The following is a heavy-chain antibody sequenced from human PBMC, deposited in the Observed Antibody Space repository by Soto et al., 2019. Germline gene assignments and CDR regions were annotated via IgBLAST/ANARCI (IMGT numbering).Heavy chain of an antibody. D-gene: IGHD3-22*01. CDR2: IRTNGGST. CDR1: GFTFRNYA. V-gene: IGHV3-64D*06. J-gene: IGHJ4*02. CDR3: VKGEYYYDSSGYYPFDY. Sequence: GGSLRLSCGASGFTFRNYAMHWVRQAPGKGLEYVSSIRTNGGSTHYADSVKGRFTISRDNSKNTQYLQMSSLRADDTAVYYCVKGEYYYDSSGYYPFDYWGQGT.